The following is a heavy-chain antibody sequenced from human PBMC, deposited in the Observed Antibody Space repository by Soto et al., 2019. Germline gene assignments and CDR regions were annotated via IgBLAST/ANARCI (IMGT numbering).Heavy chain of an antibody. Sequence: GGALRLSCAASGFTFTNFAMNWVRQAPGKGLEWVSVISGSADTTYNADSVKGRFTISRDNSKNTVYLQMNSLRAEDTALYYCAKRYCTSTRCSFYYWGQGSLVSVSS. D-gene: IGHD2-2*01. CDR1: GFTFTNFA. CDR2: ISGSADTT. V-gene: IGHV3-23*01. J-gene: IGHJ4*02. CDR3: AKRYCTSTRCSFYY.